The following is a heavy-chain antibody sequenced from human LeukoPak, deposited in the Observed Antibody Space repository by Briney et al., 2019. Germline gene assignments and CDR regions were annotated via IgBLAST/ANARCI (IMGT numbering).Heavy chain of an antibody. CDR2: INSDGSWT. CDR3: VSFYETY. V-gene: IGHV3-74*01. D-gene: IGHD2-2*01. Sequence: AGGSRGLSVAAPGNYWMHWVRQAQGRGLVWVSHINSDGSWTTYVDSVKGRFTISKDNAKSMVYLQMNNLRAEDTAVYYCVSFYETYWGRGTLVTVSS. CDR1: GNYW. J-gene: IGHJ4*02.